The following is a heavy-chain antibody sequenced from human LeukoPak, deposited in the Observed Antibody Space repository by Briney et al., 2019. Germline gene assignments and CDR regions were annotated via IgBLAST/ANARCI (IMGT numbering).Heavy chain of an antibody. J-gene: IGHJ4*02. Sequence: GGSLRLSCAASGFTFSSYGMHWVRQAPGKGLEWVAVIWYDGSNKYYADSVKGRFTISRDNSKNTLYLQMNSLRAEDTAVYYCAPLWELPILWGQGTLVTVSS. D-gene: IGHD1-26*01. V-gene: IGHV3-33*01. CDR3: APLWELPIL. CDR1: GFTFSSYG. CDR2: IWYDGSNK.